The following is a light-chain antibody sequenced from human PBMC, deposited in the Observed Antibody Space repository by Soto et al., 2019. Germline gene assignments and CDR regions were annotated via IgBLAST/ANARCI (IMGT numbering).Light chain of an antibody. V-gene: IGKV3-15*01. Sequence: EIVMTQSPATLSVSPGETATLSCRASQSVSYNLAWYQQKPGQGPSLVIYGAFSRATGIPARFSGSGSGTEFTLTISSLQSEDFAVYYCQQYKNWPPLTFGGGTKVEIK. J-gene: IGKJ4*01. CDR1: QSVSYN. CDR3: QQYKNWPPLT. CDR2: GAF.